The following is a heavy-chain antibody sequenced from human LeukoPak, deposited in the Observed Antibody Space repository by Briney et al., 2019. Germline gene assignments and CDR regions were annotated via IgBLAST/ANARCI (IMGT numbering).Heavy chain of an antibody. CDR2: IIPIFGTA. D-gene: IGHD5-18*01. CDR1: GGTFSSYA. CDR3: AINVDTAMVTVDY. Sequence: SVKVSCKASGGTFSSYAISWVRQAPGQGLEWMGGIIPIFGTANYAQKFQGRVTITAGESTSTAYMELSSLRSEDTAVYYCAINVDTAMVTVDYWGQGTLVTVSS. V-gene: IGHV1-69*13. J-gene: IGHJ4*02.